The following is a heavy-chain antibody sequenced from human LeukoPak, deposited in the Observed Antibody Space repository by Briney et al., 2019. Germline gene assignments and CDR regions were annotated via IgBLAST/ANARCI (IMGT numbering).Heavy chain of an antibody. J-gene: IGHJ4*02. CDR3: ARAQYYSDSTGYYYLHY. V-gene: IGHV3-48*01. CDR1: GFTFRNYV. Sequence: GGSLRLSCAASGFTFRNYVIHWVRQAPGKGLEWVSYISSSSSTIYYADSVKGRFTISRDNAKNSLYLQTNSLRAEDTAVYYCARAQYYSDSTGYYYLHYWGQGTLVTVSS. CDR2: ISSSSSTI. D-gene: IGHD3-22*01.